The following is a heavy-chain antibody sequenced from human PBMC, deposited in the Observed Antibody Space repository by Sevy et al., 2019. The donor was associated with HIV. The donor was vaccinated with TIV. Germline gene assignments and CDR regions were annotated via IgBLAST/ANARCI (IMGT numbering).Heavy chain of an antibody. CDR1: GFSFDSYG. V-gene: IGHV3-23*01. CDR3: AKGGGGHYDPDEIGYYFYYYNMDV. D-gene: IGHD3-22*01. CDR2: ISGSCTRT. Sequence: GGSLRLSCAVSGFSFDSYGMTWVRQAPGKGLEWVSGISGSCTRTYYADSVKGRFIISRDNSKNTLYLQMNSLRSEDTAINYCAKGGGGHYDPDEIGYYFYYYNMDVWGKGTTVTVSS. J-gene: IGHJ6*03.